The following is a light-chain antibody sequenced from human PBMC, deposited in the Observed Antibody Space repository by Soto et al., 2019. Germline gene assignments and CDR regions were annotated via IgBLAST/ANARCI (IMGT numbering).Light chain of an antibody. CDR3: QVWDRSSDHFYV. V-gene: IGLV3-21*02. Sequence: SYELTQPPSVSVAPGQTARITCGGNNFGSKSVHWYQQKPGQAPVLVVYDDSDRPSGIPERFSGSNSGNTATLTISRVEDGDEADYYCQVWDRSSDHFYVFGTGTKVTVL. J-gene: IGLJ1*01. CDR1: NFGSKS. CDR2: DDS.